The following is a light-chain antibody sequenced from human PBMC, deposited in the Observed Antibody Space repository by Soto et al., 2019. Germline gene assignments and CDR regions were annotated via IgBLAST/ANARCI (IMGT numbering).Light chain of an antibody. CDR1: QSVSNNY. CDR2: GAS. J-gene: IGKJ4*02. V-gene: IGKV3-20*01. CDR3: PQYGSSGT. Sequence: EIVLTQSPGTLSLSPGERDTLSCRASQSVSNNYLAWYQQKPGQAPRLLIYGASNRATGIPDRFSGSGSGTDFTLTISRLEPEDFAVYYCPQYGSSGTVGPVTKVEIK.